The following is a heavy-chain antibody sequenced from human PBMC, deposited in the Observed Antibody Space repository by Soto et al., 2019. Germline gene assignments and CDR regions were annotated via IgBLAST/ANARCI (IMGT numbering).Heavy chain of an antibody. D-gene: IGHD1-1*01. J-gene: IGHJ4*02. CDR2: INESGST. Sequence: QVQLQQWGAGLVKPSETLSLSCAVYGQSFSGHSWAWIRQPPGQGLEWVGEINESGSTYYNPSLKSRVTISTDTSKNHFSLKLSSVSAADTAGYFCARGAGIVALPGELEDVNYDYWGQGTLVNVSS. CDR3: ARGAGIVALPGELEDVNYDY. CDR1: GQSFSGHS. V-gene: IGHV4-34*01.